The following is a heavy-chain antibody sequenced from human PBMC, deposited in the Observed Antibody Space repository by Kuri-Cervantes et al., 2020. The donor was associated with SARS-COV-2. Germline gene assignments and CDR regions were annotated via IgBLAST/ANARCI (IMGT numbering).Heavy chain of an antibody. CDR3: AREMRMGVAAREVGMDV. CDR1: GFTFSSYA. Sequence: GESLKISCAASGFTFSSYAMHWVRQAPGKGLEWVAVISYDGSNKYYADSVKGRFTISRDNSKNTLYLQMNSLRAEDTAVYYCAREMRMGVAAREVGMDVWGQGTTGTVS. V-gene: IGHV3-30-3*01. D-gene: IGHD2-15*01. CDR2: ISYDGSNK. J-gene: IGHJ6*02.